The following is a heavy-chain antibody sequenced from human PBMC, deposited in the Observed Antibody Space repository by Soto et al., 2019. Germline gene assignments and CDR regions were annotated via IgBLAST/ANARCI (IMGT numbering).Heavy chain of an antibody. D-gene: IGHD6-19*01. CDR1: GVSIYSGSYH. Sequence: QLQLQESGPGLVKPSETLSLNCSVSGVSIYSGSYHWGWIRQPPGKGPEWIGAINYSGSTYYNPSLKSGVTISVDTSKNQFSLVLSSVTAADTAMYYCARRHAPRYSSGNNYFDFWGQGTLVTVSS. V-gene: IGHV4-39*01. CDR2: INYSGST. J-gene: IGHJ4*02. CDR3: ARRHAPRYSSGNNYFDF.